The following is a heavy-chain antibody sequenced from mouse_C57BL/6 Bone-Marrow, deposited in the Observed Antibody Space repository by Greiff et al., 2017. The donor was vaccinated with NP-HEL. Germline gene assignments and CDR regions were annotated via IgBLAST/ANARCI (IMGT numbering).Heavy chain of an antibody. CDR2: IYPGDGDT. CDR3: ARGAYYSSLDD. J-gene: IGHJ2*01. D-gene: IGHD2-10*01. CDR1: GYAFSSSW. V-gene: IGHV1-82*01. Sequence: VQLQQSGPELVKPGASVKISCKASGYAFSSSWMNWVKQRPGKGLEWIGRIYPGDGDTNYNGKFKGKATLTADKSSSTAYMQLSSLTSEDSAVYFCARGAYYSSLDDWGQGTTLTVSS.